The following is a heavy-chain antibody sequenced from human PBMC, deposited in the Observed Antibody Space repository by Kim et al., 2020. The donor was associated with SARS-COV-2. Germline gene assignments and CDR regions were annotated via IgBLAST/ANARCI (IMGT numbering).Heavy chain of an antibody. V-gene: IGHV3-23*01. CDR1: GFTFSSYA. D-gene: IGHD3-22*01. J-gene: IGHJ4*02. CDR2: ISGSGGST. Sequence: GGSLRLSCAASGFTFSSYAMSWVRQAPGKGLEWVSLISGSGGSTYYADSVKGRFTISRDNSKNTLYLQMNSLRAEDTVVYYCAKRGRGADYYDSSGYYYDYWGQGTLVTVSS. CDR3: AKRGRGADYYDSSGYYYDY.